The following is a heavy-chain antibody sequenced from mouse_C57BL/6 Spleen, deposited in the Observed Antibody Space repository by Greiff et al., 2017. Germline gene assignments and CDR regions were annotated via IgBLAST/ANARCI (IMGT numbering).Heavy chain of an antibody. CDR3: AVSTMVKGDFDV. Sequence: QVQLQQPGAELVKPGASVKLSCTASGYTFTSYWMYWVNQRPGQGLEWMGMIHTNSGSTNYNEKVKSKATLTVDKSSSTAYMQLSSLTSEDSAVYYCAVSTMVKGDFDVWGTGTTVTVSS. CDR1: GYTFTSYW. D-gene: IGHD2-13*01. V-gene: IGHV1-64*01. CDR2: IHTNSGST. J-gene: IGHJ1*03.